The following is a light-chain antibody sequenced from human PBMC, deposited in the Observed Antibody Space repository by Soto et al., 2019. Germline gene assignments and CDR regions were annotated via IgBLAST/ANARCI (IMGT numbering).Light chain of an antibody. Sequence: DMVLKQSPFTLSMSRGERASLACRASQSVSSSSLAWYQQKRGQAPRLLIHDASSRATGIPVRFSGSGFGTEFTLTISSLQSEDFAVYYCQQYKNWPLFGQGTRPEV. CDR3: QQYKNWPL. J-gene: IGKJ5*01. V-gene: IGKV3D-15*01. CDR1: QSVSSS. CDR2: DAS.